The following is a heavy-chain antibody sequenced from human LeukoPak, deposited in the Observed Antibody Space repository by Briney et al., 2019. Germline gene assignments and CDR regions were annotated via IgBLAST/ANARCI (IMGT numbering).Heavy chain of an antibody. CDR3: AKALRSSSGWQLDFDY. D-gene: IGHD6-19*01. Sequence: GGSLRLSCAASGFTFSSYGMHWVRQAPGKGLEWVAVISYDGSNKYYADSVKGRFTISRDNSKNTLYLQMNSLRAEDTAVYYCAKALRSSSGWQLDFDYWGQGTLVTVSS. V-gene: IGHV3-30*18. CDR1: GFTFSSYG. CDR2: ISYDGSNK. J-gene: IGHJ4*02.